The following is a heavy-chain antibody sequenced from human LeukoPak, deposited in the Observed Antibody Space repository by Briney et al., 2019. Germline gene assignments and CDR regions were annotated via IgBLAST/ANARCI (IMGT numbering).Heavy chain of an antibody. CDR3: AKDPNGDYVGAFDN. Sequence: GGSLRLSCAASGFTVSSNFMSWVRQAPGKGLESVSVIYSGGSTYYADSVKGRFTISRDNSKNTLYLQMNSLRAEDTAVYYCAKDPNGDYVGAFDNWGQGTMVTVSS. J-gene: IGHJ3*02. D-gene: IGHD3-16*01. CDR1: GFTVSSNF. V-gene: IGHV3-53*01. CDR2: IYSGGST.